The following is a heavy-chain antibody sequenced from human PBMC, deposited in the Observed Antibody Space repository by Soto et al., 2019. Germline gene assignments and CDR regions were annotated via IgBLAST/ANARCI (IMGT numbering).Heavy chain of an antibody. V-gene: IGHV5-51*01. D-gene: IGHD4-4*01. CDR3: ARRAYSNYYYGMDV. CDR2: IYPGDSDT. Sequence: GESLKISCKGSGYKFSSYWIGWVRQTPGKGLEWMGIIYPGDSDTKYSPSFQGHVTISADKSISTAYLQWSSLKASDTAMYYCARRAYSNYYYGMDVWGQGTTVTVSS. J-gene: IGHJ6*02. CDR1: GYKFSSYW.